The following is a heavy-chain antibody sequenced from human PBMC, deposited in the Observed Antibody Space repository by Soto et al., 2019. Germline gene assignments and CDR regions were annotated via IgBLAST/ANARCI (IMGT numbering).Heavy chain of an antibody. CDR3: ARGRRGYSYVYYFDY. Sequence: GASVKVSCKASGYTFTGYYMHWVRQAPGQGLEWMGWINPNSGGTNYAQKFQGWVTMTRDTSISTAYMELSRLRSDDTAVYYCARGRRGYSYVYYFDYWGQGTLVTV. CDR1: GYTFTGYY. D-gene: IGHD5-18*01. J-gene: IGHJ4*02. V-gene: IGHV1-2*04. CDR2: INPNSGGT.